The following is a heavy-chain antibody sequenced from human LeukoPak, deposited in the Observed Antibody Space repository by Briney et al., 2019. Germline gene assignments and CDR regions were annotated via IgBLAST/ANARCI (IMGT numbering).Heavy chain of an antibody. Sequence: GGSLRLSCAASGFTFRSYGMSWVRQAPGKGLEWVSGISGSGGSTYYADSVKGRFTISRDNSKNTLDLQMNSLRAEDTAVYYCAKDQTSSGWYFDYWGHGTLVTVSS. D-gene: IGHD6-19*01. J-gene: IGHJ4*01. CDR1: GFTFRSYG. CDR2: ISGSGGST. CDR3: AKDQTSSGWYFDY. V-gene: IGHV3-23*01.